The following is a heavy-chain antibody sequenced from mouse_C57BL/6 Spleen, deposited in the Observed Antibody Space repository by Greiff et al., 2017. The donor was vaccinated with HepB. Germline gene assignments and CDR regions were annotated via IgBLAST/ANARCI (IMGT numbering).Heavy chain of an antibody. D-gene: IGHD1-1*01. CDR3: ARHDDYYGSSYGY. CDR1: GFTFSSYT. V-gene: IGHV5-9*01. J-gene: IGHJ2*01. CDR2: ISGGGGNT. Sequence: EVHLVESGGGLVKPGGSLKLSCAASGFTFSSYTMSWVRQTPEKRLEWVATISGGGGNTYYPDSVKGRFTISRDNAKNTLYLQMSSLRSEDTALYYCARHDDYYGSSYGYWGQGTTLTVSS.